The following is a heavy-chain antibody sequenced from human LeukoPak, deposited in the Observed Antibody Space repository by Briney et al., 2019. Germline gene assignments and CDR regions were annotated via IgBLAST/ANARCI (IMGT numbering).Heavy chain of an antibody. D-gene: IGHD3-22*01. CDR3: AKDRDYHSLDY. CDR1: GFTFSSYA. J-gene: IGHJ4*02. CDR2: ISGSGGST. Sequence: GGSLRLSCAASGFTFSSYAMSWVRQAPGKGLEWVSAISGSGGSTYYADSVKGRFTISRDNSKNTLYLQMNSPRAEDTALYYCAKDRDYHSLDYWGQGTLVTVSS. V-gene: IGHV3-23*01.